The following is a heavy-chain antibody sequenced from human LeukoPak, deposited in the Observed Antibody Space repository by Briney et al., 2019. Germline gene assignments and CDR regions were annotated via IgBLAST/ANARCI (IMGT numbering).Heavy chain of an antibody. Sequence: ASVKVSCKASGYTFTGYHMHWVRQAPGQGLEWMGWISAKNGNTKYTQKFQGRLTMTTDASTSTAYMELRSLRFDDTAVYYCARVGIGYYDKSGYYPYFCDSWGQGTLVTVSS. J-gene: IGHJ4*02. CDR2: ISAKNGNT. CDR3: ARVGIGYYDKSGYYPYFCDS. CDR1: GYTFTGYH. D-gene: IGHD3-22*01. V-gene: IGHV1-18*04.